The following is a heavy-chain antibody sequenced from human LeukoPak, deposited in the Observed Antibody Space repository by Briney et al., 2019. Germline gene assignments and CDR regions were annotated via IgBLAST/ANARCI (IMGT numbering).Heavy chain of an antibody. CDR1: GGSFSSSSYY. CDR2: IYYSGST. Sequence: SETLSLACTVSGGSFSSSSYYWGWIRQPPGKGLEWIGSIYYSGSTYYNPSLKSRVTISVDTSKNQFSLKLSSVTAADTAVYYCAATLTTVALDGMDVWGQGTTVTVSS. V-gene: IGHV4-39*07. D-gene: IGHD4-23*01. CDR3: AATLTTVALDGMDV. J-gene: IGHJ6*02.